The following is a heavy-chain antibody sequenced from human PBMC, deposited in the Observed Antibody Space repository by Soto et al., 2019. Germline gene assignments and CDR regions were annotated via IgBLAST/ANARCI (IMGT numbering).Heavy chain of an antibody. D-gene: IGHD6-19*01. CDR3: AREVIALAGRVAGYNCFDP. CDR1: GYTFTGYY. J-gene: IGHJ5*02. V-gene: IGHV1-2*02. Sequence: ASVKVSCKASGYTFTGYYMHWVRQAPGQGLEWMGWINPNSGGTNYAQKFQGRVTMTRDTSISTAYMELSRLRSDDTAVYYCAREVIALAGRVAGYNCFDPWGQGTLVTVSS. CDR2: INPNSGGT.